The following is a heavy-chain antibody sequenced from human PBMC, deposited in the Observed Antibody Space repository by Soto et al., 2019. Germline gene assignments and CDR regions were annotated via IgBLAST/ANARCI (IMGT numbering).Heavy chain of an antibody. CDR1: GVTISYGGYS. J-gene: IGHJ4*02. Sequence: SETLSLTCSVSGVTISYGGYSWSWVRQSPGKVLEWLGYISHVETTYYNPSFQSGLSLSIDRTRNQFSLSLSSMTDADKAVYYCARGGGYDSFDFWGQGIQVTVSS. D-gene: IGHD3-3*01. V-gene: IGHV4-30-2*06. CDR3: ARGGGYDSFDF. CDR2: ISHVETT.